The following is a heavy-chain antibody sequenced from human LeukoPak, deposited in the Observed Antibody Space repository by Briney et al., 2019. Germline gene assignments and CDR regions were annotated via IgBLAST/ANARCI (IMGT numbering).Heavy chain of an antibody. CDR1: GGSTSSGGYS. CDR3: ARERGSSGYYVDY. Sequence: SQTLSLTCAVSGGSTSSGGYSWSWVRQPPGKGLEWIGYIYHSGSTYYNPSLKSRVTISVDRSKNQFSLKLSSVTAADTAVYYCARERGSSGYYVDYWGQGTLVTVSS. CDR2: IYHSGST. D-gene: IGHD3-22*01. J-gene: IGHJ4*02. V-gene: IGHV4-30-2*01.